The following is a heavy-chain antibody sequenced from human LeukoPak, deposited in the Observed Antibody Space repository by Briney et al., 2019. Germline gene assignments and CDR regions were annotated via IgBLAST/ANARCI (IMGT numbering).Heavy chain of an antibody. J-gene: IGHJ4*02. CDR3: ARDHRGGYYDSSGFFGGLDY. V-gene: IGHV3-33*01. CDR2: IWYDGSNK. D-gene: IGHD3-22*01. Sequence: GKSLRLSCAASGFIFNSFGMYWVRQAPGKGLEWVAFIWYDGSNKYYADSVRGRFTLSRDNSKDTLYLQMNSLRAEDTAVYYCARDHRGGYYDSSGFFGGLDYWGQGTLVTVSS. CDR1: GFIFNSFG.